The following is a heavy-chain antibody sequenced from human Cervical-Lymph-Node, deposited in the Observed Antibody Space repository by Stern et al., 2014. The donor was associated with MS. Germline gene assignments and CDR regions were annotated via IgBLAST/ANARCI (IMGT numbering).Heavy chain of an antibody. V-gene: IGHV5-51*04. Sequence: EVQLVESGAEVKKPGESLKISCKLSGYSFTIYYIAWGRQMPGKGLEWMGVIYPDDSDTTYSPSFQGQVTISADKPITSAYLQWSSLRASDTAMYYCARHVQGFDYWGQGTLVTVSS. CDR3: ARHVQGFDY. J-gene: IGHJ4*02. CDR2: IYPDDSDT. CDR1: GYSFTIYY.